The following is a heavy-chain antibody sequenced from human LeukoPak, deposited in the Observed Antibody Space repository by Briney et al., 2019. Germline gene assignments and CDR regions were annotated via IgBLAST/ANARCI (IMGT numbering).Heavy chain of an antibody. CDR2: ISYDGSNK. CDR1: GFTFSSYA. D-gene: IGHD1-26*01. J-gene: IGHJ3*02. CDR3: ARGRAIVGALRGAFDI. V-gene: IGHV3-30-3*01. Sequence: GGSLRLSCAASGFTFSSYAMHWVRQAPGKGLEWVAVISYDGSNKYYADSVKGRFTISRDNAKNSLYLQMNSLRAEDTAVYYCARGRAIVGALRGAFDIWGQGAMVTVSS.